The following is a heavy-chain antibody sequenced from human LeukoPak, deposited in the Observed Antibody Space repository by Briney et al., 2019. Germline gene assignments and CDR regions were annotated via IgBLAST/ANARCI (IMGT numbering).Heavy chain of an antibody. Sequence: SETLSLTCTVSGGSISSSSYYWGWIRQPPGKGLEWIGSIYYSGSTYYSPSLKSRVTISVDTSKYQFSLKLSSVTAADTAVYYCASLDSSGYTLGVYWGQGTLVTVSS. CDR2: IYYSGST. CDR3: ASLDSSGYTLGVY. CDR1: GGSISSSSYY. D-gene: IGHD3-22*01. J-gene: IGHJ4*02. V-gene: IGHV4-39*01.